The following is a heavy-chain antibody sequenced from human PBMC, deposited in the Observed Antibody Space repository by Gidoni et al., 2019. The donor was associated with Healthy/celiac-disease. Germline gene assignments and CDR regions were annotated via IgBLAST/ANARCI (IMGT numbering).Heavy chain of an antibody. Sequence: EVQLVESGGGLVKPGGSLSLSCAASGFTFSNAWMSWVRQAPGKGLEWVGRIKSKTDGGTTDYAAPVKGRFTISRDDSKNTLYLQMNSLKTEDTAVYYCTTEYYDFWSGLPSFDYWGQGTLVTVSS. CDR1: GFTFSNAW. CDR2: IKSKTDGGTT. D-gene: IGHD3-3*01. J-gene: IGHJ4*02. V-gene: IGHV3-15*01. CDR3: TTEYYDFWSGLPSFDY.